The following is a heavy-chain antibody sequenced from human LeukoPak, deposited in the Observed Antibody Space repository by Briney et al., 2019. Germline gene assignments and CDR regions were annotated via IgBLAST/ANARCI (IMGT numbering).Heavy chain of an antibody. CDR2: IYPGDSDT. V-gene: IGHV5-51*01. CDR1: GYSFTSYW. CDR3: ARDYYYGSGSYFGPGGWFDS. J-gene: IGHJ5*01. Sequence: GESLKISCKGSGYSFTSYWIGWVRQMPGKGLEWMGIIYPGDSDTRYSPSFQGQVTISADKSISTAYLQWSSLKASDTAMYYCARDYYYGSGSYFGPGGWFDSWGQGTLVTVSS. D-gene: IGHD3-10*01.